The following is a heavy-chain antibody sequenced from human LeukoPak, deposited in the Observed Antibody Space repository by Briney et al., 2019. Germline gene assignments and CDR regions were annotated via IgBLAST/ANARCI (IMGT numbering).Heavy chain of an antibody. J-gene: IGHJ4*02. CDR3: ARAQPNYDILTGYYLGAQYYFDY. V-gene: IGHV4-59*01. CDR2: IYYSGST. D-gene: IGHD3-9*01. Sequence: SETLSLTCTVSGGSISSYYWSWIRQPPGKGLEWIGYIYYSGSTNYNPSLKSRVTISVDTSKNQFSLKLSSVTAADTAVYYCARAQPNYDILTGYYLGAQYYFDYWGQGTPVTVSS. CDR1: GGSISSYY.